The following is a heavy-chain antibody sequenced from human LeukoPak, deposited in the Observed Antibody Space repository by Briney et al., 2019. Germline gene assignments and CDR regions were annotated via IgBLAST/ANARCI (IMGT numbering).Heavy chain of an antibody. CDR2: IYPSDSDT. CDR1: GYSFTSYW. J-gene: IGHJ4*02. CDR3: VRSGVPRQIDN. Sequence: GESLKISCKGSGYSFTSYWIGWVRPMPGKGLEWMGIIYPSDSDTRYSPSLQGQVTISADKSIITAYLQWSSLKASDTAMYYCVRSGVPRQIDNWGQGTLVTVSS. V-gene: IGHV5-51*01. D-gene: IGHD3-10*01.